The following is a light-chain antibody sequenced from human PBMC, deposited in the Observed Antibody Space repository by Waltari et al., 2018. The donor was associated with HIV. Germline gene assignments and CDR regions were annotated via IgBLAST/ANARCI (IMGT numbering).Light chain of an antibody. CDR2: EVI. Sequence: QSALTQPRSVSGSPGQSVTTSCTGTSTDVGGYDSVSWYLQHPGKVPKRIIYEVIKRPSGVPDRFSGSKSGNTASLTISGLQTEDEADYFCCSYAGTYTYVLFGGGTKLTVL. V-gene: IGLV2-11*01. CDR3: CSYAGTYTYVL. CDR1: STDVGGYDS. J-gene: IGLJ3*02.